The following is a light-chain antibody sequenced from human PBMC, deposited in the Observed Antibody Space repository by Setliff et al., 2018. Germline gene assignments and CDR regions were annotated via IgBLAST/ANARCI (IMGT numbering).Light chain of an antibody. V-gene: IGLV2-14*01. J-gene: IGLJ2*01. CDR1: SSDVGGYNY. CDR3: SSYTSSRV. CDR2: DVS. Sequence: QSALTQPASVSGSPGQSITISCTGTSSDVGGYNYVSWYQQHPGKAPKLMIYDVSKRPSGVSNCFSGSKSGNTASLTISGLQAEDEADYYCSSYTSSRVFGGGTKVTVL.